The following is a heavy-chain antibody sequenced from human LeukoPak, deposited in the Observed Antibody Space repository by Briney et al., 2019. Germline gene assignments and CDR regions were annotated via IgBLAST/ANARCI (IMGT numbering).Heavy chain of an antibody. CDR1: GFTFSSYA. CDR3: AKDSHFLYYDDSSGYAPGFVY. D-gene: IGHD3-22*01. CDR2: ISSSGGST. V-gene: IGHV3-23*01. Sequence: GGSLRLSCAASGFTFSSYAMSWVRQAPGKGLEWVSAISSSGGSTDYADSVKGRFTISRDNSKNTLYLQMNSLRAEDTAVYYCAKDSHFLYYDDSSGYAPGFVYWGEGALVAVCS. J-gene: IGHJ4*02.